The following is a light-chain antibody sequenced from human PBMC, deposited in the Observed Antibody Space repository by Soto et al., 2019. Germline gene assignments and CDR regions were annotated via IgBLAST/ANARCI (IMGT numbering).Light chain of an antibody. Sequence: QSVLTQPASVSGSPGQSLTISCTGTSSDVGRYNYVSWYQQYPGKAPKLMIYEVNNRPSGVSNRFSGSKSADTASLTISGLQAEDEADYFCGSYTSSNTLPDVFGTGTKLTVL. CDR2: EVN. V-gene: IGLV2-14*01. CDR1: SSDVGRYNY. J-gene: IGLJ1*01. CDR3: GSYTSSNTLPDV.